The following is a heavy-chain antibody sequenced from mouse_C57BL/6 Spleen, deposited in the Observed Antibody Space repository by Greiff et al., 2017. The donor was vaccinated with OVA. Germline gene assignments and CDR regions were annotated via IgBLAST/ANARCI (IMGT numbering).Heavy chain of an antibody. CDR3: TRFDYDPNYYAMDY. D-gene: IGHD2-4*01. CDR1: GYTFTSYW. CDR2: IYPGNSDT. V-gene: IGHV1-5*01. Sequence: DVKLQESGTVLARPGASVKMSCKTSGYTFTSYWMHWVKQRPGQGLEWIGAIYPGNSDTSYNQKFKGKAKLTAVTSASTAYMELSSLTNEDSAVYYCTRFDYDPNYYAMDYWGQGTSVTVSS. J-gene: IGHJ4*01.